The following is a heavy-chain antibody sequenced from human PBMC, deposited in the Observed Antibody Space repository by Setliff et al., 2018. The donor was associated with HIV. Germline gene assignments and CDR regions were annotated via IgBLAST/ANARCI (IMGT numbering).Heavy chain of an antibody. CDR1: GYTFTSYG. J-gene: IGHJ6*02. D-gene: IGHD4-17*01. CDR3: ARGGSPTTGTTPDLDV. Sequence: ASVKVSCKASGYTFTSYGISWVRQAPGQGLEWMGWISAYNGNTNYAQKLQGRVTMTTDTSTSTAYMELSSLKSEDTAVYYCARGGSPTTGTTPDLDVWGQGTTVTVSS. V-gene: IGHV1-18*01. CDR2: ISAYNGNT.